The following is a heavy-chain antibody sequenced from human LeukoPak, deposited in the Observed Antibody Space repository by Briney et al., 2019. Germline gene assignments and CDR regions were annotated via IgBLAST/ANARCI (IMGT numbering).Heavy chain of an antibody. V-gene: IGHV3-23*01. J-gene: IGHJ1*01. D-gene: IGHD1-26*01. CDR2: ISGSGGST. CDR3: AKDPGKSGSYYVPEYFQH. CDR1: GFTFSSYA. Sequence: PGGSLRLSCAAPGFTFSSYAMSWVRQAPGKGLEWVSAISGSGGSTYYADSVKGRFTISRDNSKNTLYLQMNSLRAEDTAVYYCAKDPGKSGSYYVPEYFQHWGQGTLVTVSS.